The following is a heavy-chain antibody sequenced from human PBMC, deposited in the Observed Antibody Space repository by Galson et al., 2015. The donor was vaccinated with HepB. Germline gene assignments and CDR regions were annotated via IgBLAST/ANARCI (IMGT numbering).Heavy chain of an antibody. J-gene: IGHJ4*02. Sequence: QSGAEVKKPGESLRISCKASGYSFANYWIAWVRQMPGKGLEWMGITLPGDSETKYSPPFQGQVTLSADRSINTAYLQWSDLEASDTAMYYCASSVSGPFLYYFDYWGQGTLVTVSS. V-gene: IGHV5-51*01. CDR3: ASSVSGPFLYYFDY. CDR1: GYSFANYW. D-gene: IGHD1-26*01. CDR2: TLPGDSET.